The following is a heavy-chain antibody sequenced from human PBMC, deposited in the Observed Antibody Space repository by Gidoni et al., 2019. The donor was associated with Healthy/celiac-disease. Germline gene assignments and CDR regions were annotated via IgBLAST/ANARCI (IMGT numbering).Heavy chain of an antibody. D-gene: IGHD1-26*01. Sequence: QVQLVQSGAEVKKPGASVTVSCKASGYTFTSYDINWVLQATGQGLEGRGWMNPNSGNRGYAQKFQGRFTMTRNTSISTAYMELSSLRSEDTAVYYCARGEWELLGGDAFDIWGQGTMVTVSS. CDR1: GYTFTSYD. J-gene: IGHJ3*02. CDR2: MNPNSGNR. CDR3: ARGEWELLGGDAFDI. V-gene: IGHV1-8*01.